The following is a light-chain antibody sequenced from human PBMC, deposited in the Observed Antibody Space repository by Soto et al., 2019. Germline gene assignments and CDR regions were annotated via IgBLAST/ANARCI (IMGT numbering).Light chain of an antibody. CDR3: QKYNNAPRT. CDR1: QGISNY. J-gene: IGKJ1*01. V-gene: IGKV1-27*01. Sequence: DIQMTQSPSSLSASVGDTVTITCRASQGISNYLAWYQQKPGQLPNLLIYAASTLQSGVPSRFSGSGSGTDFPLTSSSLRPEDVATYYCQKYNNAPRTFGQGTKVEI. CDR2: AAS.